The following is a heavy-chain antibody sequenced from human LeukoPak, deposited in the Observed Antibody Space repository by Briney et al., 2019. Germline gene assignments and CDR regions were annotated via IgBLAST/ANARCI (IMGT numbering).Heavy chain of an antibody. CDR3: ARDAIAAAGAGA. CDR1: GYTFTDYS. Sequence: ASVKVSCKASGYTFTDYSMHWVRQAPGQGLGWMGWINPNSGDTDYAQKFQGRATMTRDTSISTAYLEVSRLTSDDTAVYFCARDAIAAAGAGAWGQGTLVTVSS. CDR2: INPNSGDT. J-gene: IGHJ4*02. V-gene: IGHV1-2*02. D-gene: IGHD6-13*01.